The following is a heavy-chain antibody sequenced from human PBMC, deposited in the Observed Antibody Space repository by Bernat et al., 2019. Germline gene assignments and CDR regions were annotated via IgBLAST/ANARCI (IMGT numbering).Heavy chain of an antibody. CDR2: IYSGGTT. Sequence: EVQLVESGGGLIQPGGSLRLSCAASGFTVSSNYMIWVRQAPGKGLEWVSVIYSGGTTYYADSVKGRFTISRDNSKNTLYLQMNSLRAEDTAVYYCARDGTYIGGGWFDPWGQGTLGTVYS. CDR1: GFTVSSNY. V-gene: IGHV3-53*01. J-gene: IGHJ5*02. D-gene: IGHD1-26*01. CDR3: ARDGTYIGGGWFDP.